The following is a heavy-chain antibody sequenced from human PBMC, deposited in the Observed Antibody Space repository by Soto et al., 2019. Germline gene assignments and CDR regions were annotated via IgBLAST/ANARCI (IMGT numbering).Heavy chain of an antibody. J-gene: IGHJ4*02. D-gene: IGHD3-22*01. Sequence: TLSLTCTVSGGSISSGGYYWSWIRQHPGKGLEWIGYIYYSGSTYYNPSLKSRVTISVDTSKNQFSLKLSSVTAADTAVYYCARVGYYYDSSGYSAPPDYWGQGTLVTVSS. CDR3: ARVGYYYDSSGYSAPPDY. CDR1: GGSISSGGYY. CDR2: IYYSGST. V-gene: IGHV4-31*03.